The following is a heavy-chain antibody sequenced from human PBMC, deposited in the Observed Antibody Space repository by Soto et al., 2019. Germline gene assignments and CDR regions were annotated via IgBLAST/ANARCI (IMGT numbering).Heavy chain of an antibody. D-gene: IGHD2-15*01. CDR3: ESFKYCSGGSCYIHAFDI. J-gene: IGHJ3*02. V-gene: IGHV4-59*11. Sequence: SETLSLTCTVSGGSINNHYWSWIRQPPGKGLEWIGYIYYSGSTNYNPSLKSRVTISVDTSKNQFSLKLSSVTAADTAVYYCESFKYCSGGSCYIHAFDIWGQGTMVTVSS. CDR2: IYYSGST. CDR1: GGSINNHY.